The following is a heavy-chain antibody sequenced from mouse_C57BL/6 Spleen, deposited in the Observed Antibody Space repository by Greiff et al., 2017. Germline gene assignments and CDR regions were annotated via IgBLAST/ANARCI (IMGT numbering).Heavy chain of an antibody. CDR3: ARSPIYYDYLYYFDY. Sequence: EVQLQQSGPELVKPGASVKISCKASGYTFTDYYMNWVKQSHGKSLEWIGDINPNNGGTSYNQKFKGKATLTVDKSSSTAYMGLRSLTSEDSAVXYCARSPIYYDYLYYFDYWGQGTTLTVAS. J-gene: IGHJ2*01. V-gene: IGHV1-26*01. CDR1: GYTFTDYY. CDR2: INPNNGGT. D-gene: IGHD2-4*01.